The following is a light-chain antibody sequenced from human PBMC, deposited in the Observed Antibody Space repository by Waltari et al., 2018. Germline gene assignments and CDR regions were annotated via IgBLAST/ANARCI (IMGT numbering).Light chain of an antibody. CDR2: GAS. J-gene: IGKJ3*01. V-gene: IGKV3-15*01. Sequence: EIVMTQSPATLSVSPGERATLSCRASQSVSGNLAWYQQKPGQAPRLLIYGASTRATGIPASFSGSGSGTEFTLTISSLQSEDVAVYYCHQYNTWPRTFGPGTKVDIK. CDR1: QSVSGN. CDR3: HQYNTWPRT.